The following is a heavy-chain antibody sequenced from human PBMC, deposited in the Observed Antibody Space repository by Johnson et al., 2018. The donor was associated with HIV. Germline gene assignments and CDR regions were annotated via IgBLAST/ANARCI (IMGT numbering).Heavy chain of an antibody. CDR1: GFTVSGNY. J-gene: IGHJ3*02. CDR3: ARARGEGAARTDAFDI. D-gene: IGHD6-6*01. CDR2: INWNGGST. V-gene: IGHV3-20*04. Sequence: VQLVESGGGVVRPGGSLKLSCAASGFTVSGNYMTWVRQAPGKGLEWVSGINWNGGSTGYADSVKGRFTISRDNAKNSLYLQMNSLRAEDTALYYCARARGEGAARTDAFDIWGQGTMVTVSS.